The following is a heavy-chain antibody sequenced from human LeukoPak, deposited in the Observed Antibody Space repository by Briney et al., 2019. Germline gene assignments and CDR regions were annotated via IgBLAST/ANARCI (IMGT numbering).Heavy chain of an antibody. CDR3: ATQPYSGTSAPNY. J-gene: IGHJ4*02. CDR2: ISGSGGST. Sequence: GGSLRLSCAASGFTFSSYAMSWVRQAPGKGLEWVSAISGSGGSTYYADSVKGRFTISRDNSKNTLYLQMNSLRAEDTAVYYCATQPYSGTSAPNYWGQGTLVTVSS. V-gene: IGHV3-23*01. CDR1: GFTFSSYA. D-gene: IGHD1-26*01.